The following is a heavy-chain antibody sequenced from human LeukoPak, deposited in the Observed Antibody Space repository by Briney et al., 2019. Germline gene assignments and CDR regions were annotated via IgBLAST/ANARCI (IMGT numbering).Heavy chain of an antibody. Sequence: SQTLSLTCTVSGGSISSGSYYWSWIRQPAGKGLEWIGRIYTSGSTNYNPSLKSRVTISVDTSKNQFSLKLSSVTAADTAVYYCARATNWFDPWGQGTLVTVSS. CDR3: ARATNWFDP. CDR2: IYTSGST. J-gene: IGHJ5*02. CDR1: GGSISSGSYY. D-gene: IGHD4-17*01. V-gene: IGHV4-61*02.